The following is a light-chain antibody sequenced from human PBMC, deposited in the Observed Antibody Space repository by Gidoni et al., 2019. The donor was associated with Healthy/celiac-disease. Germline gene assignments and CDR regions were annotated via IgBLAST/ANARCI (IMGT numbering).Light chain of an antibody. J-gene: IGKJ1*01. CDR2: KAS. Sequence: DIQMTQSPSTLSASVGDRVTITCRASQSINSWLAWYQQKPGKAPKLLIYKASSLESGVPSRFSGSGSGTDFTLTISSLQPDDCATYYCQQYNTYSPWTFGQGTKVEI. CDR3: QQYNTYSPWT. CDR1: QSINSW. V-gene: IGKV1-5*03.